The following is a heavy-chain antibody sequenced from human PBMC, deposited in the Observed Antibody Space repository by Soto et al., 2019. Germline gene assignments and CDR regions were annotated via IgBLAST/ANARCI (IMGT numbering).Heavy chain of an antibody. D-gene: IGHD2-2*01. CDR1: GGSISSGGYS. CDR3: ARGWRLGGLSTSPNYYYGMDV. CDR2: IYHSGST. J-gene: IGHJ6*02. Sequence: QLQLQESGSGLVKPSQTLSLTCAVSGGSISSGGYSWSWIRQPPGKGLEWIGYIYHSGSTYYNPSLKSRVTISVDRSKNQFSLKLSSVTAADTAVYYCARGWRLGGLSTSPNYYYGMDVWGQGTTVTVSS. V-gene: IGHV4-30-2*01.